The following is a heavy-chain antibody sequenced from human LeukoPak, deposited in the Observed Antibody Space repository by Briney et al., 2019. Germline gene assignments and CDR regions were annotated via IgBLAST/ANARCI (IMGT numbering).Heavy chain of an antibody. Sequence: ASETLSLTCTVSGGSISSYYWSWIRQPAGKGLEWIGRIYTSGSTNYNPSLKSRVTMSVDTSKNQFSLKLSSVTAADTAVYYCARDSYDSSGYYAFDIWGQGTMVTVSS. CDR1: GGSISSYY. CDR3: ARDSYDSSGYYAFDI. V-gene: IGHV4-4*07. J-gene: IGHJ3*02. D-gene: IGHD3-22*01. CDR2: IYTSGST.